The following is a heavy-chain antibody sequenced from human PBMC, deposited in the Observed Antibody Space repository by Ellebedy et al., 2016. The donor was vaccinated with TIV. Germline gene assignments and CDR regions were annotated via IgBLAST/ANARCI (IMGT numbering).Heavy chain of an antibody. D-gene: IGHD6-19*01. Sequence: SETLSLXXTVSGGSISSSFYYWGWIRQPPGKGLEWIGSIYYSERTNYNPSLKSRVTISVDTSKNQFSLKLSSVTAADTAVYYCARGGTVAGTEWFDPWGQGTLVTVSS. CDR3: ARGGTVAGTEWFDP. CDR1: GGSISSSFYY. CDR2: IYYSERT. J-gene: IGHJ5*02. V-gene: IGHV4-39*07.